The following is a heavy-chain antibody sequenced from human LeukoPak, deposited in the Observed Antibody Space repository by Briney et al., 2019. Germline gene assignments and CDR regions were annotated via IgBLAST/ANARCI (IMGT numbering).Heavy chain of an antibody. V-gene: IGHV3-53*01. J-gene: IGHJ4*02. D-gene: IGHD6-6*01. CDR3: AKDLGSSPPGDF. CDR1: GFTVSNNY. Sequence: GGSLRLSCAASGFTVSNNYMNWVRQAPGKGLEWVSLIYSGGSTHYADSVKGRFTISRDNSKNTLYLQMNSLRAEDTAVYFCAKDLGSSPPGDFWGQGTLVTVSS. CDR2: IYSGGST.